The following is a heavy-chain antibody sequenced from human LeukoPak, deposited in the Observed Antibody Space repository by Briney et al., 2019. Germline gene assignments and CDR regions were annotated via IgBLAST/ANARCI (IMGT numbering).Heavy chain of an antibody. CDR1: GGSISSYY. CDR2: IYSSGTT. Sequence: SETLSLTCTVSGGSISSYYWSWIRQPAGKGLEWIGRIYSSGTTNYNPSLKSRVTMSVDTSKNQFSLNLSSVTAADTAVYYCAREGYDYRDYVLYHWGQGTLVTVSS. CDR3: AREGYDYRDYVLYH. D-gene: IGHD4-17*01. J-gene: IGHJ5*02. V-gene: IGHV4-4*07.